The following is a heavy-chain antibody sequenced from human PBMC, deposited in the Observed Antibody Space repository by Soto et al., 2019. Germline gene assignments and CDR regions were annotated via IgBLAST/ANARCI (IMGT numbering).Heavy chain of an antibody. Sequence: EVQLVESGGGLVKPGGSLRLSCAASGFTFSSYSMNWVRQAPGKGLEWVSSISSSSSYIYYADSVKGRFTISRDNAKNSLYLQMNSLRAEDTAVYYCARVAYCSGGSCYVGDYWGQGTLVTVSS. J-gene: IGHJ4*02. CDR3: ARVAYCSGGSCYVGDY. CDR2: ISSSSSYI. D-gene: IGHD2-15*01. CDR1: GFTFSSYS. V-gene: IGHV3-21*01.